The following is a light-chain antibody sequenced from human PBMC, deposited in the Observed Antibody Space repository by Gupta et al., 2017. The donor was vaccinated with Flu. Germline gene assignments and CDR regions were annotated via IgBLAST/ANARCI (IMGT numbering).Light chain of an antibody. Sequence: DIVMTQSPDSLAVSLGERATINCKSSQSVSYSSNNKNYLAWYQQKPGQPPKLLIFWASTRKSGVPDRFSGSGSGTDFTLTISSLQAEDVAVYYCQQYYSTPYSFGQGTKLEIK. CDR1: QSVSYSSNNKNY. J-gene: IGKJ2*03. CDR2: WAS. V-gene: IGKV4-1*01. CDR3: QQYYSTPYS.